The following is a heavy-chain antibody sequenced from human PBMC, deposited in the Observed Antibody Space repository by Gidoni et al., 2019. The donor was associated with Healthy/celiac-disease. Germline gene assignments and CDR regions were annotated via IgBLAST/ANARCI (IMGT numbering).Heavy chain of an antibody. V-gene: IGHV4-34*01. CDR2: INHSGST. CDR1: GGSFSGYY. D-gene: IGHD3-10*01. CDR3: ARGLNYYGSGSRPRGFDY. Sequence: QVQLQQWGAGLLKPSETLPLTCAVYGGSFSGYYWSWIRQPPGKGLEWIGEINHSGSTNYNPSLKSRVTISVDTSKNQFSLKLSSVTAADTAVYYCARGLNYYGSGSRPRGFDYWGQGTLVTVSS. J-gene: IGHJ4*02.